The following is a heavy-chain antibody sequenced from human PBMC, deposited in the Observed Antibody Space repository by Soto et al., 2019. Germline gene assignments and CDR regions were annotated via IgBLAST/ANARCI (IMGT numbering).Heavy chain of an antibody. V-gene: IGHV1-2*04. CDR1: GYTFTGYY. CDR3: ARGSMVRRGNYYYYGMDV. J-gene: IGHJ6*02. Sequence: ASVKVSCKASGYTFTGYYMHWVRQAPGQGLEWMGWINPNSGGTNYAQKFQGWVTMTRDTSISTAYMELSRLRSDDTAVYYCARGSMVRRGNYYYYGMDVWGQGTTVTVSS. CDR2: INPNSGGT. D-gene: IGHD3-10*01.